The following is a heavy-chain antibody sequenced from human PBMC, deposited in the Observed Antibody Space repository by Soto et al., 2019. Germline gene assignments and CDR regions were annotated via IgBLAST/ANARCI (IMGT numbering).Heavy chain of an antibody. D-gene: IGHD1-26*01. CDR2: MSGVDDST. CDR1: GFLVNNYD. V-gene: IGHV3-23*01. J-gene: IGHJ4*02. Sequence: EVQLLESGGGLVQPGGSLRLSCAISGFLVNNYDISWVRQAPGKGLEGVSGMSGVDDSTSYIDSVKGRLTISRDNSKNTLFLQMNSLRVADTAVYYCARRASGGTYFDYWGQGTLVTVSS. CDR3: ARRASGGTYFDY.